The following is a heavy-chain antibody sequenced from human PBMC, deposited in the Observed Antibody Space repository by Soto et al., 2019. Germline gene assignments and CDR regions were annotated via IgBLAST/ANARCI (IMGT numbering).Heavy chain of an antibody. J-gene: IGHJ6*01. V-gene: IGHV5-51*01. CDR2: IYPGDSDT. Sequence: PGESLKISCXGSGYSFTSYWIGWVRQMPGKGLEWMGIIYPGDSDTRYSPSFQGQVTISADKSIGTAYLQWSSLKASDTAMYYCARQRDVTIFGVVDYYYYGMDVWG. CDR3: ARQRDVTIFGVVDYYYYGMDV. D-gene: IGHD3-3*01. CDR1: GYSFTSYW.